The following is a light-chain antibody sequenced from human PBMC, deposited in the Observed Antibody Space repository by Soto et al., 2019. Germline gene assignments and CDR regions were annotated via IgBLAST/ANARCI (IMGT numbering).Light chain of an antibody. V-gene: IGKV3-15*01. Sequence: EIVMTQSPATLSVSPGERATLSCRASQSVSGNLAWYQQKPGQAPRLLIYGASTRATGIRARFSGSGSGTEFTLTISSLQSEDFAVYYCQQYNNWLITFGQGTLLEIK. CDR2: GAS. CDR3: QQYNNWLIT. J-gene: IGKJ5*01. CDR1: QSVSGN.